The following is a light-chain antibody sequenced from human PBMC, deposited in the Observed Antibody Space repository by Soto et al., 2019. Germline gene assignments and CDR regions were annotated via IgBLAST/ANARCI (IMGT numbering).Light chain of an antibody. CDR1: QTLSNR. V-gene: IGKV3-11*01. Sequence: EIVLTQSPATLSSFPGERVTLSCRASQTLSNRLAWYQYKPGQAPRLLIYVTSNRATGIPARFSGSGSGTDYTLTISSLEPEDSAVYYCHQRQSWPRTFGQGTKVEIK. CDR2: VTS. CDR3: HQRQSWPRT. J-gene: IGKJ1*01.